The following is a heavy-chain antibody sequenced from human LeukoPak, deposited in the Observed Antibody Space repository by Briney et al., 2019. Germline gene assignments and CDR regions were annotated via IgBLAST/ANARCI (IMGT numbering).Heavy chain of an antibody. V-gene: IGHV4-34*01. D-gene: IGHD6-19*01. CDR3: ARSPQWLVRFDY. CDR2: INHSGST. J-gene: IGHJ4*02. Sequence: SETLSLTCAVYGGSFSGYYWSWIRQPPGKGLEWIGEINHSGSTNYNPPLKSRVTISVDTSKNQFSLKLSSVTAADTAVYYCARSPQWLVRFDYWGQGTLVTVSS. CDR1: GGSFSGYY.